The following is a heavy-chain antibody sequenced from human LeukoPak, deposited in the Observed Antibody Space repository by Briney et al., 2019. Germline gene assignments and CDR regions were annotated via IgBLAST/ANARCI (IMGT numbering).Heavy chain of an antibody. CDR3: ARGTVTMVDY. J-gene: IGHJ4*02. D-gene: IGHD3-10*01. V-gene: IGHV3-66*01. Sequence: PGGSLRLSCAASGFTFSSNYMSWVRQAPGRGLEWVSVIYSGGSTYYADSVKGRFTISRDNSKNKLFLQMNSLSAADTAVYYCARGTVTMVDYWGQGTLVTVSS. CDR1: GFTFSSNY. CDR2: IYSGGST.